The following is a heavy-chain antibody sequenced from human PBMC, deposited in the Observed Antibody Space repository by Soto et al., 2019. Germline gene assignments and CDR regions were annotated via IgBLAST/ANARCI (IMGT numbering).Heavy chain of an antibody. J-gene: IGHJ4*02. Sequence: QVQLQESGPGQVKPSETLSLTCSVSGGSMSEYFCSWIRQSPGKGLEWIGYIYYLGSTDYNPSLRSRVTISVDTSKRQFSLRLTSVTAADTAVYYCARDGYDGSGSPYPAYWGPGTQVTVSS. CDR1: GGSMSEYF. V-gene: IGHV4-59*01. CDR2: IYYLGST. CDR3: ARDGYDGSGSPYPAY. D-gene: IGHD3-10*01.